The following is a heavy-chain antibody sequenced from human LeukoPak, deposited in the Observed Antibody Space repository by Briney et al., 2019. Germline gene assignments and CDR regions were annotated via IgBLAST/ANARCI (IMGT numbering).Heavy chain of an antibody. CDR1: GFTFSSAW. CDR2: INQDGRDK. J-gene: IGHJ4*02. D-gene: IGHD4/OR15-4a*01. Sequence: GGSLRLSCATSGFTFSSAWMRWVRQAPGKGLEWVANINQDGRDKSYVDSVRGRFTISRDNARNSLYLQMNSLRAEQTTMYYCAEGAGYWGQGTLVTVSS. CDR3: AEGAGY. V-gene: IGHV3-7*01.